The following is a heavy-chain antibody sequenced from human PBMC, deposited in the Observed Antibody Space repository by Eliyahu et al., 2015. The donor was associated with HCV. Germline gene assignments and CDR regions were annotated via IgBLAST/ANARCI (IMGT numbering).Heavy chain of an antibody. CDR2: ISXSGGYT. D-gene: IGHD2-8*01. CDR3: ARRGLGCTNGICYTEFDY. J-gene: IGHJ4*02. V-gene: IGHV3-11*06. CDR1: GFTFSDYF. Sequence: QVQLVESGGGXVKPGGSLRLSCAASGFTFSDYFMXWXRQAPGKGLXWLSYISXSGGYTXYADSVEGRFTISRDNAKNSLYLQMNSLRAEDTAVYYCARRGLGCTNGICYTEFDYWGRGTLVTVSS.